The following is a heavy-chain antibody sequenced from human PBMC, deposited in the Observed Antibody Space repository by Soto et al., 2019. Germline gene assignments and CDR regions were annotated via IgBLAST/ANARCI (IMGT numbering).Heavy chain of an antibody. Sequence: PSETLSLTCTVSGGSISGYYWSWIRQPPGKGLEWIGYIDYSGSTNSNPSLKSRVTISVDASKNQFSLKLNSVTVGDTAVYYCARHGGGYSSWFDPWGQGTLVTVSS. CDR3: ARHGGGYSSWFDP. V-gene: IGHV4-59*08. D-gene: IGHD6-13*01. CDR2: IDYSGST. CDR1: GGSISGYY. J-gene: IGHJ5*02.